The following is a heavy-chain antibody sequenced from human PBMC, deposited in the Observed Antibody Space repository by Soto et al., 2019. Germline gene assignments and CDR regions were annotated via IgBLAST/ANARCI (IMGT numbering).Heavy chain of an antibody. D-gene: IGHD3-10*01. CDR2: IKQDGSEK. Sequence: EVQLVESGGGLVQPGGSLRLSCAASGFTFSSYWMSWVRQAPGKGLEWVANIKQDGSEKYYVDSVKGRFTISRDNAKNSLYLQMNSLRAEDTAVYYCAGAMVRGVRSAFDYWGQGTLVTVSS. V-gene: IGHV3-7*01. CDR3: AGAMVRGVRSAFDY. CDR1: GFTFSSYW. J-gene: IGHJ4*02.